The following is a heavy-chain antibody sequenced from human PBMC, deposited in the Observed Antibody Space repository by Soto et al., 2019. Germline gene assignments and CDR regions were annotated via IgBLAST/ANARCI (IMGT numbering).Heavy chain of an antibody. D-gene: IGHD6-6*01. CDR2: ISSNSATR. V-gene: IGHV3-48*02. CDR1: GFTFSNYG. J-gene: IGHJ4*02. Sequence: EVQLVESGGGLVQPGGSLRLSCAASGFTFSNYGMNWVRQAPGKGLAWVSYISSNSATRQYADSVKGRFTISRDKAKNSLYLQMKSLRDEDTAVYYCARGGAARPDYWGQGTLVTVSS. CDR3: ARGGAARPDY.